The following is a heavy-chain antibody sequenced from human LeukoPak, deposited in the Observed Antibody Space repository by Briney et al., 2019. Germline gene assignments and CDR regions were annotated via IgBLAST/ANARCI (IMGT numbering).Heavy chain of an antibody. D-gene: IGHD1-14*01. J-gene: IGHJ4*02. CDR1: GFTFSDTY. CDR2: ISPSGTDI. Sequence: GGSLRLSCAVSGFTFSDTYMTWIRQARGEVLESLSYISPSGTDISYADSVKGRFTISRDNAKNSLYLQMNSLRVEDTAVYYCTRDPRNLDYWGQGTLVTVSS. V-gene: IGHV3-11*01. CDR3: TRDPRNLDY.